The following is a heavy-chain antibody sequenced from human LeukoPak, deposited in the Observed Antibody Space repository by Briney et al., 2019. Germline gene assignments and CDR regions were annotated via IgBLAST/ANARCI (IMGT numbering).Heavy chain of an antibody. V-gene: IGHV1-2*02. Sequence: ASVKVSCKASGYTFTGYYMNWVRQAPGQGLEWMGWINPNSGTTNYAQKFQGRVTMTRDTSISTAYMELSSLRSDDTAVYYCASGTPTRFGALFGVLTNFDYWGQGTLVTVSP. J-gene: IGHJ4*02. CDR1: GYTFTGYY. D-gene: IGHD3-3*01. CDR3: ASGTPTRFGALFGVLTNFDY. CDR2: INPNSGTT.